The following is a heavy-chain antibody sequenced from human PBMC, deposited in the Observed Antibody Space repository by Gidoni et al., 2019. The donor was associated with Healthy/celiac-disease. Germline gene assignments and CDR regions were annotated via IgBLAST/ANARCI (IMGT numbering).Heavy chain of an antibody. D-gene: IGHD3-10*01. CDR2: IYYLGST. CDR1: VGSVTSGSYS. Sequence: VPLQYSAPGLLTPSEPLSLSCTVSVGSVTSGSYSWSWIRQPPGKGLEWIGYIYYLGSTNYNPSLKSQVTISVDTSKNQFTLKLSSVTAADTAVYYCARDRYYGSGGWFDPWGQGTLVTVSS. CDR3: ARDRYYGSGGWFDP. J-gene: IGHJ5*02. V-gene: IGHV4-61*01.